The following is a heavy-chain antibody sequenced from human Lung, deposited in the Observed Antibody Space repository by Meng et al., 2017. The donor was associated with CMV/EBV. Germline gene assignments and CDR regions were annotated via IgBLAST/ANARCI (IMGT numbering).Heavy chain of an antibody. V-gene: IGHV4-4*07. CDR3: ARGSRDEAFQH. Sequence: QVQVQESGLAMVTPSESLALTCTVSGGSISSYYWSWIQQPAGKGVEWIGRIYTRGSTNYTPYLKSRVTMSVDTSKNQFSLKLSSVTAADTAVYYCARGSRDEAFQHWGQGTLVTVSS. J-gene: IGHJ1*01. CDR2: IYTRGST. D-gene: IGHD5-24*01. CDR1: GGSISSYY.